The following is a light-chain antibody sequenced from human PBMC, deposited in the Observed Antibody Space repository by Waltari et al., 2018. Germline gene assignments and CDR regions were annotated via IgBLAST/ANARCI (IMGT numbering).Light chain of an antibody. CDR1: SGSIASNY. CDR2: EDN. CDR3: QSYDRSTVI. J-gene: IGLJ2*01. V-gene: IGLV6-57*03. Sequence: NFILTQPHSVSESPGKTITISCTRSSGSIASNYVQWYRQRPGSAPTTLINEDNQRASWVPYRFSGSIDYSSNSAFLTISTLKTEDEADYYCQSYDRSTVIFGGGTKLTVL.